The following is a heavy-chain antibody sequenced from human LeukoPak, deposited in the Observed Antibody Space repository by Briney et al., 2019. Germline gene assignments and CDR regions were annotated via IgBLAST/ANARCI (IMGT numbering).Heavy chain of an antibody. J-gene: IGHJ3*02. D-gene: IGHD1-1*01. Sequence: SETLSLTCTVSGGSISSSSYYWGWIRQPPGKGLEWIGSIYYSGSTYYNPSLKSRVTISVDTSKNQFSLKLSSVTAADTAVYYCARDLRRRLEDAFDIGGQGTMVTVSS. CDR1: GGSISSSSYY. CDR2: IYYSGST. V-gene: IGHV4-39*07. CDR3: ARDLRRRLEDAFDI.